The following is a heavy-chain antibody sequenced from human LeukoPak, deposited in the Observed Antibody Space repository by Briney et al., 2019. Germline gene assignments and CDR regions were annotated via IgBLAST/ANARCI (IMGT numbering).Heavy chain of an antibody. V-gene: IGHV3-11*01. CDR2: ISSSGSTI. CDR1: GFTFSDYY. J-gene: IGHJ4*02. D-gene: IGHD5-18*01. Sequence: PGGSLRLSCAASGFTFSDYYMSWIRQAPGKGLEWISYISSSGSTIYHADSVKGRFTISRDNAKNSLYLQMNSLRAEDTAVYYCARDRLVDTAGELDYWGQGTLVTVSS. CDR3: ARDRLVDTAGELDY.